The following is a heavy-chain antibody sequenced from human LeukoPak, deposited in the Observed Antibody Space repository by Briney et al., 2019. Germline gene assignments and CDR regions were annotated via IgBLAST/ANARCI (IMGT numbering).Heavy chain of an antibody. D-gene: IGHD2-2*01. CDR2: INWNGGST. CDR3: ASSCSSTSCYGRDV. Sequence: GGSLRLSCAASGFTLDDYGMSWVRQAPGKGLEWVSGINWNGGSTVYADSVKGRFTISRDNAKNSLYLQMNSLRAEDTALYHCASSCSSTSCYGRDVWGKGTTVTVSS. J-gene: IGHJ6*04. CDR1: GFTLDDYG. V-gene: IGHV3-20*01.